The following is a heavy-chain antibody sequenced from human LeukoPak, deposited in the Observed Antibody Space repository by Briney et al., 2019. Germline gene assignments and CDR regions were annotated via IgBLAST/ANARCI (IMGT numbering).Heavy chain of an antibody. CDR3: ARGRVSVYSSSWYYGN. Sequence: GGSLRLSCAASGFTVSNNYMSWVRQAPGKGLEWVSVIYSGGSTYYADSVKGRFTISRDNSKNTLYLQMNSLRAEDTALYYCARGRVSVYSSSWYYGNWGQGTLDTVSS. J-gene: IGHJ4*02. D-gene: IGHD6-13*01. CDR1: GFTVSNNY. V-gene: IGHV3-66*01. CDR2: IYSGGST.